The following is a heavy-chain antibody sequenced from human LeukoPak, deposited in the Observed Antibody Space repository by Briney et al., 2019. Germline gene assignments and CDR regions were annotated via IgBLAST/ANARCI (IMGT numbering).Heavy chain of an antibody. CDR3: AKDVWWSVS. D-gene: IGHD2-8*02. CDR1: GFIFSNHA. V-gene: IGHV3-23*01. Sequence: GGSQRLSCVASGFIFSNHAMTWVRQAPGKGLEWVSAISADAVDTFYAPSVKGRFTISRDNSKNTMYLQINSLRAEDTAIYYCAKDVWWSVSWGQGTLVTVSS. CDR2: ISADAVDT. J-gene: IGHJ5*02.